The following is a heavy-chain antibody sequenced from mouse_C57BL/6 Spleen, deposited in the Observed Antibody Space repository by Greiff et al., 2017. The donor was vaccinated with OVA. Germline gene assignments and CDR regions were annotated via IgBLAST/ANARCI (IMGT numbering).Heavy chain of an antibody. J-gene: IGHJ3*01. CDR3: EREGVYNMITTEPAWFAD. V-gene: IGHV1-53*01. Sequence: VQLQQPGTELVKPGASVKLSCKASGYTFTSYWMHWVKQRPGQGLEWIGNINPSNGGTNYNEKFKSKATLTVDKSSSTAYMQLSSLTSEDSAVSYCEREGVYNMITTEPAWFADWGKGTLVTVSA. CDR1: GYTFTSYW. D-gene: IGHD2-4*01. CDR2: INPSNGGT.